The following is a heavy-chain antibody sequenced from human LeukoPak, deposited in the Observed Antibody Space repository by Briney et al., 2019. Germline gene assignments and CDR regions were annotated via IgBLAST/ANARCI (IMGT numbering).Heavy chain of an antibody. V-gene: IGHV4-34*01. CDR2: INHSGST. J-gene: IGHJ5*02. CDR1: GGSISSYY. D-gene: IGHD3-22*01. Sequence: SETLSLTCTVSGGSISSYYWSWIRQPPGKGLEWIGEINHSGSTNYNPSLKSRVTISVDTSKNQFSLKLSSVTAADTAVYYCARLGRPRKYYYDSSGYYPWGQGTLVTVSS. CDR3: ARLGRPRKYYYDSSGYYP.